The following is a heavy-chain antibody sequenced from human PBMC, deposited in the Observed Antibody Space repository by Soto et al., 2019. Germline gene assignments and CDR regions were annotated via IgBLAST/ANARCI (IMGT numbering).Heavy chain of an antibody. D-gene: IGHD6-13*01. CDR1: GYTFTSYG. CDR3: ARSIAAAVDFDY. J-gene: IGHJ4*02. V-gene: IGHV1-18*01. Sequence: QVQLVQSGAEVKKPGASVKVSCKASGYTFTSYGISSVRQAPGQGLEWMGWISAYNGNTNYAQKLQGRVTMSTDTSMRAGNKELRSLRSDDTAVYYCARSIAAAVDFDYWGKGTLVTVSS. CDR2: ISAYNGNT.